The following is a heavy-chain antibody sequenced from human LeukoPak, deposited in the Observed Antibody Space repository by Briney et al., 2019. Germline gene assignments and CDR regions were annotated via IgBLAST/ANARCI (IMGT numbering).Heavy chain of an antibody. J-gene: IGHJ4*02. V-gene: IGHV3-23*01. CDR3: AKHSSGYYYVSY. Sequence: GGSPRLSCAASGFTFSSYAMSWVRQAPGKGLEWVSAISGSGGSTYYADSVKGRFTISRDNSKNTLYLQMNSLRAEDTAVYYCAKHSSGYYYVSYWGQGTLVTVSS. D-gene: IGHD3-22*01. CDR2: ISGSGGST. CDR1: GFTFSSYA.